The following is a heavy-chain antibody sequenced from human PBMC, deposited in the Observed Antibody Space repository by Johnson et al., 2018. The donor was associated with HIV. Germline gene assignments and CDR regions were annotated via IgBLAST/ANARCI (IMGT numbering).Heavy chain of an antibody. CDR2: ISYDGSNK. Sequence: QMLLVESGGGVVQPGRSLRLSCAASGFTFSSYAMHWVRQAPGKGLEWVAVISYDGSNKYYADSVKGRFTISRDNSKNTLYLQMNSLRAEDTAVYYCARERGEGGSYYSFRRDAFDIWGQGTIVTVSS. CDR3: ARERGEGGSYYSFRRDAFDI. J-gene: IGHJ3*02. CDR1: GFTFSSYA. V-gene: IGHV3-30-3*01. D-gene: IGHD1-26*01.